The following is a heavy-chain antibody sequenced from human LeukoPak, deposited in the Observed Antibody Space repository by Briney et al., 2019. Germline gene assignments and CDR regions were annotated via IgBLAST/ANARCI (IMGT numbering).Heavy chain of an antibody. CDR2: ISSSSSTI. Sequence: GESLRLSCAASGFYFSSYSMNSVRQAPGKGLEWVSYISSSSSTIYYADSVKGRFTISRDNAKNSRYLQMNSLRAEDTAVYYCASLLWFGELISDYWGQGTLVTVSS. D-gene: IGHD3-10*01. J-gene: IGHJ4*02. CDR1: GFYFSSYS. V-gene: IGHV3-48*01. CDR3: ASLLWFGELISDY.